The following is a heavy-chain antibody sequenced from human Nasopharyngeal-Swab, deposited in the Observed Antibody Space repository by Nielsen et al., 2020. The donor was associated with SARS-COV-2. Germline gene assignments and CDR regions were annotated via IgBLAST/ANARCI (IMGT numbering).Heavy chain of an antibody. Sequence: LRWGRPAPGKGLEWVGRIKSKTDGGTTDYAAPVKGRFTISRDDSKNTLYLQMNSLKTEDTAVYYCTTSGSYVRYWGQGTLVTISS. J-gene: IGHJ4*02. D-gene: IGHD1-26*01. CDR3: TTSGSYVRY. CDR2: IKSKTDGGTT. V-gene: IGHV3-15*01.